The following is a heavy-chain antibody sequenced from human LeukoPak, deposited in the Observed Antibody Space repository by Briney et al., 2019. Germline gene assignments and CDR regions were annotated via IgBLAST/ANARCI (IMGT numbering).Heavy chain of an antibody. CDR2: ISDSGSLT. Sequence: GGSLRLSCAASGFAFSSQAMGWVRQAPGKGLEWVAVISDSGSLTYYADSVKGRFTISRDNSKNTVYLQMNSLRAEDTAVYYCARDPRGGTLEHWGQGTLVTVSS. CDR3: ARDPRGGTLEH. V-gene: IGHV3-23*01. CDR1: GFAFSSQA. D-gene: IGHD3-10*01. J-gene: IGHJ1*01.